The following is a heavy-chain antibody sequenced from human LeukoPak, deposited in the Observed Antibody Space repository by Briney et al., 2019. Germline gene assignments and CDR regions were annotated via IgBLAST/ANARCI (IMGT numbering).Heavy chain of an antibody. CDR3: ARVLATRTNDYFDY. V-gene: IGHV1-2*02. CDR1: GYTFTGYY. Sequence: GASVKVSCKASGYTFTGYYMHWVRQAPGQGLEWMGWINPNSGGTKYAQKFQGRVIMTWDTSISTAYMEMSRLTSDDTAVYYCARVLATRTNDYFDYWGQGTLVTVSS. CDR2: INPNSGGT. D-gene: IGHD1-1*01. J-gene: IGHJ4*02.